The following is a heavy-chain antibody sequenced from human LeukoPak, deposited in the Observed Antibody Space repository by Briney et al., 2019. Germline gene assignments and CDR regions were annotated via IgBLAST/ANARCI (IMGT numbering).Heavy chain of an antibody. CDR1: GCTFSNYP. Sequence: GASVKVSCKASGCTFSNYPINWVRQAPGQGLEWMGGIIPLFGSANNAQKLQGRVTITTDESTSTAYMELSRMRSADTAVYYCARANRIAARVRNYYYMYGWGKGTTVTVS. CDR2: IIPLFGSA. D-gene: IGHD6-6*01. CDR3: ARANRIAARVRNYYYMYG. J-gene: IGHJ6*03. V-gene: IGHV1-69*05.